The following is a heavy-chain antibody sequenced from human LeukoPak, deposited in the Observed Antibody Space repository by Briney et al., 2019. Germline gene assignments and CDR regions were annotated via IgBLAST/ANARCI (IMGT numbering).Heavy chain of an antibody. V-gene: IGHV4-59*11. Sequence: SETLSLTCTVSGGSISSRYWTWLRQPPGKGLECIGYISYSGIINYNPSIKSRVTISLDTSKNQFSLNLSSVTAADTAVYYCARGIGYSYGSYFDYWGQGTLVTVSS. D-gene: IGHD5-18*01. CDR1: GGSISSRY. J-gene: IGHJ4*02. CDR2: ISYSGII. CDR3: ARGIGYSYGSYFDY.